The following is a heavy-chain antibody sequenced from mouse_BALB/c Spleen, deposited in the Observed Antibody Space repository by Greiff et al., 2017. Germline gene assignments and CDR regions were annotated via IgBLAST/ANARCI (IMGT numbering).Heavy chain of an antibody. Sequence: EVQLQQSGPELVKPGASVKVSCKASGYAFTSYNMYWVKQSHGKSLEWIGYIDPYNGGTSYNQKFKGKATLTVDKSSSTAYMHLNSLTSEDSAVYYCARSLITTVPYYAMYYWGQGTSVTVSS. CDR1: GYAFTSYN. D-gene: IGHD1-1*01. CDR3: ARSLITTVPYYAMYY. V-gene: IGHV1S135*01. CDR2: IDPYNGGT. J-gene: IGHJ4*01.